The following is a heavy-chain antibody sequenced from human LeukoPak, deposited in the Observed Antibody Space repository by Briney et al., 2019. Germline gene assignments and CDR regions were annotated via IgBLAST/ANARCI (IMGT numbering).Heavy chain of an antibody. CDR2: IYTSGST. D-gene: IGHD3-10*01. Sequence: PSETLSLTCTVSGGSISSYYWSWIRQPAGKGLEWIVRIYTSGSTNYNPSLKRRVTMSVDTSKNQFSLKLSSVTAADTAVYYCAGDYYGSGSFDYWGQGTLVTVSS. CDR1: GGSISSYY. J-gene: IGHJ4*02. V-gene: IGHV4-4*07. CDR3: AGDYYGSGSFDY.